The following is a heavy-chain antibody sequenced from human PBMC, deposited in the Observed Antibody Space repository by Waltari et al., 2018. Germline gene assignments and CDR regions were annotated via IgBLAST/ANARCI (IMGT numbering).Heavy chain of an antibody. D-gene: IGHD3-3*01. V-gene: IGHV4-61*02. CDR2: IYTSGST. J-gene: IGHJ4*02. Sequence: QVQLQESGPGLVKPSQTLSLTCTVSGGSLSSGSYYWSWIRQPAGKGLEWIGRIYTSGSTNYNPSLKSRVTISVDTSKNQFSLKLSSVTAADTAVYYCARGFGAFDYWGQGTLVTVSS. CDR3: ARGFGAFDY. CDR1: GGSLSSGSYY.